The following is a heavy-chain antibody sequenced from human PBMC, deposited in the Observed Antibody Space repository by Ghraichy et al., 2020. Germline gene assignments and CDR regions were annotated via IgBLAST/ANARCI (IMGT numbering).Heavy chain of an antibody. Sequence: SETLSLTCAVYGGSFSGYYWSWIRQPPGKGLEWIGEINHSGSTNYNPSLKSRVTISVDTSKNQFSLKLSSVTAADRAVYYCARAPVRGVIRHYYYYGMDVWGQGTTVTVSS. CDR3: ARAPVRGVIRHYYYYGMDV. J-gene: IGHJ6*02. V-gene: IGHV4-34*01. CDR1: GGSFSGYY. D-gene: IGHD3-10*01. CDR2: INHSGST.